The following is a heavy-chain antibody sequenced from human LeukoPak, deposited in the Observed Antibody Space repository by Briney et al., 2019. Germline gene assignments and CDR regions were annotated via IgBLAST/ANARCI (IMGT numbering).Heavy chain of an antibody. CDR1: GYTFIDYY. J-gene: IGHJ5*02. Sequence: GASVKVSCKTSGYTFIDYYMYWVRQAPGQGLEWMGWINPKSGATNYAQKFQGRVTMTRDSSISTAYMEVSSLRSDDTAVYYCARGLPTIFGGRAFDPWGQGTLVTVSS. CDR3: ARGLPTIFGGRAFDP. V-gene: IGHV1-2*02. D-gene: IGHD3-3*01. CDR2: INPKSGAT.